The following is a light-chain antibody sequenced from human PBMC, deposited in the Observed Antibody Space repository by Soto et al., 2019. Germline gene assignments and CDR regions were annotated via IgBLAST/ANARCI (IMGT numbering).Light chain of an antibody. J-gene: IGKJ1*01. V-gene: IGKV3-15*01. Sequence: EIVFTQSPSTVSLSPGERATLSCRASQSVRSNLAWYQQKPGQSPRLLIYGASTRATGIPARFSGSGSGTQFTLTISSLQSEDFAVYYCQQYNNWPPAWTFGQGTKVDIK. CDR3: QQYNNWPPAWT. CDR2: GAS. CDR1: QSVRSN.